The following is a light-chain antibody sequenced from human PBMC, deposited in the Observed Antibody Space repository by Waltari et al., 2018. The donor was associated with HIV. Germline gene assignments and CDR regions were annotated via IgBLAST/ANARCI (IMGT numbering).Light chain of an antibody. V-gene: IGKV1-9*01. CDR2: DAS. J-gene: IGKJ4*01. CDR1: QGISSS. Sequence: DIQFTQSTSFLSASVGDGLTITCRASQGISSSLAWYQQKPVTGPNLLIFDASTLQFGVPSRFSVSGSGTECALTVDSLQPEDFATYYCQQLKSYPHTFGGGTRVE. CDR3: QQLKSYPHT.